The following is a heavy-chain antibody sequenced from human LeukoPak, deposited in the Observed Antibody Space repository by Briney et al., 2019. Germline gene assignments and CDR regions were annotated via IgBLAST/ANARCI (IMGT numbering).Heavy chain of an antibody. CDR2: ISAYNGNT. V-gene: IGHV1-18*01. CDR1: GYTFTSYG. CDR3: ARGIYYESSGYYFDY. D-gene: IGHD3-22*01. Sequence: ASVKVSCKASGYTFTSYGISWVRQAPGQGLEWMGWISAYNGNTNYAQKLQGRVTMTTDTSTSTAYMELRSLRSDDTAVYYCARGIYYESSGYYFDYWGQGTLVTVSS. J-gene: IGHJ4*02.